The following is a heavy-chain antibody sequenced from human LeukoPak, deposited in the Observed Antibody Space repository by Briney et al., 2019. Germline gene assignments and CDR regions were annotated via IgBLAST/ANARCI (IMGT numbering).Heavy chain of an antibody. Sequence: ASVKVSCKASGYTFTGYYMHWVRQAPGQGLEWMGWINPNSGGTNYAQKFQGRVTMTRDTSISTAYMELSRLRSDDTAVYYCARDLMTTVTTYLDYWGQGTLVTVSS. D-gene: IGHD4-11*01. J-gene: IGHJ4*02. CDR3: ARDLMTTVTTYLDY. CDR1: GYTFTGYY. V-gene: IGHV1-2*02. CDR2: INPNSGGT.